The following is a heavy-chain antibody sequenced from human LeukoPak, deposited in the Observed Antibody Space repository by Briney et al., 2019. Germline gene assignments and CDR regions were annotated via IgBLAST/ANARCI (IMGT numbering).Heavy chain of an antibody. Sequence: GGSLRLSCAASGFTFSSSWMSWVRQAPGKGLEWVANIKQDGSEKYYVDSVKGRFTISRDNAKKSLYLQMNSLRAEDTAVYYCARIVGPRYFDYWGQGTLVTVSS. CDR3: ARIVGPRYFDY. J-gene: IGHJ4*02. CDR2: IKQDGSEK. CDR1: GFTFSSSW. V-gene: IGHV3-7*02. D-gene: IGHD1-26*01.